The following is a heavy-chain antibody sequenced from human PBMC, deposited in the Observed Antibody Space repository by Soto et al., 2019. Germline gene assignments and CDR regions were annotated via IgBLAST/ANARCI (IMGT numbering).Heavy chain of an antibody. CDR3: ARANIALNWFDP. CDR1: GGSISSGGYY. D-gene: IGHD5-12*01. Sequence: SETLSLTCTVSGGSISSGGYYWSWIRQHPGKGLEWIGYIYYSGRTYYNPSLKSRVTISVDTSKNQFSLKLSSVTAADTAVYYCARANIALNWFDPWGQGTLVTVSS. CDR2: IYYSGRT. V-gene: IGHV4-31*03. J-gene: IGHJ5*02.